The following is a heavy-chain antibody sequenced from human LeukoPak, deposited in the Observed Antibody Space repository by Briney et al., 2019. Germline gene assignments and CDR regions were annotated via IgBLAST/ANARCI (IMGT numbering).Heavy chain of an antibody. J-gene: IGHJ3*02. V-gene: IGHV1-18*01. CDR3: ARDRGELPPYDAFDI. D-gene: IGHD1-26*01. CDR1: GYTFTSYG. CDR2: ISAYNGNT. Sequence: GASVKVSCKASGYTFTSYGISWVRQAPGQGLEWMGWISAYNGNTNYAQKLQGRVTMTTDTSTSTAYMELRSLRSDDTAVFYCARDRGELPPYDAFDIWGQGTMVTVSS.